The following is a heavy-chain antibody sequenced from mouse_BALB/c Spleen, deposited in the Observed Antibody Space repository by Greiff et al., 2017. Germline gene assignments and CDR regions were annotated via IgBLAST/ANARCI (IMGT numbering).Heavy chain of an antibody. CDR2: IWAGGST. Sequence: VQLQESGPGLVAPSQSLSITCTVSGFSLTSYGVHWVRQPPGKGLEWLGVIWAGGSTNYNSALMSRLSISKDNSKSQVFLKMNSLQTDDTAMYYCAREAGTEAMDYWGQGTSVTVSS. J-gene: IGHJ4*01. CDR1: GFSLTSYG. V-gene: IGHV2-9*02. D-gene: IGHD4-1*01. CDR3: AREAGTEAMDY.